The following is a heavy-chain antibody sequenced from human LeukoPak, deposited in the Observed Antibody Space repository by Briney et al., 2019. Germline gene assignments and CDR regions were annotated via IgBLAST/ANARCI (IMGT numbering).Heavy chain of an antibody. Sequence: SETLSLTCTVSGGSVSSGSYYWRWIRQPPGKGLEWIGYISYTGSTNYNPSLKSRVTISVDTSKNQFSLKLSSVTAADTAVYYCASGYCSGGSCYPYYYGMDVWGQGTTVTVSS. CDR1: GGSVSSGSYY. CDR2: ISYTGST. J-gene: IGHJ6*02. CDR3: ASGYCSGGSCYPYYYGMDV. V-gene: IGHV4-61*01. D-gene: IGHD2-15*01.